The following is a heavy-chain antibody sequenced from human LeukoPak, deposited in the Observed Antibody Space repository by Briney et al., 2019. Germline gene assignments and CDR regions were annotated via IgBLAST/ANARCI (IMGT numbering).Heavy chain of an antibody. Sequence: SETLSLTCTVSGGSISSYYWSWIRQPAVKGLEWIGRIYTSGSTNYNPSLKRPVTMSVDTSKNQFSLKLSSVTAADTAVYYCARESSSWSNWFDPWGQGTLVTVSS. J-gene: IGHJ5*02. V-gene: IGHV4-4*07. CDR2: IYTSGST. CDR3: ARESSSWSNWFDP. CDR1: GGSISSYY. D-gene: IGHD6-13*01.